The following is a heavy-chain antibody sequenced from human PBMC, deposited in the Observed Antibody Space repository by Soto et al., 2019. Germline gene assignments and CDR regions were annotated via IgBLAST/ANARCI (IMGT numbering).Heavy chain of an antibody. D-gene: IGHD2-2*01. J-gene: IGHJ6*02. CDR3: ARRFLGCSSTSCYGEPEPSEAYYYYGMDV. Sequence: GDSLKISCKGSGYSFTSYWISWVRQMPGKGLEWMGRIDPSDSYTNYSPSFQGHVTISADKSISTAYLQWSSLKASDTAMYYCARRFLGCSSTSCYGEPEPSEAYYYYGMDVWGQGTTVTVSS. V-gene: IGHV5-10-1*01. CDR2: IDPSDSYT. CDR1: GYSFTSYW.